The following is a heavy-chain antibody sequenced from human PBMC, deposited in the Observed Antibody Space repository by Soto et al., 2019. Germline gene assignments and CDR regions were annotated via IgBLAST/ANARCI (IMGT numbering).Heavy chain of an antibody. CDR3: ARETVVTARTPVWDY. J-gene: IGHJ4*02. V-gene: IGHV3-30-3*01. CDR2: ISYDGSNK. D-gene: IGHD2-21*02. Sequence: QVQLVESGGGVVQPGRSLRLSCAASGFTFSSYAMHWVRQAPDKGLEWVAVISYDGSNKYYADSVKGRFTISRDNSKNTLYLQMNSLRAEDTAVYYCARETVVTARTPVWDYWGQGTLVTVSS. CDR1: GFTFSSYA.